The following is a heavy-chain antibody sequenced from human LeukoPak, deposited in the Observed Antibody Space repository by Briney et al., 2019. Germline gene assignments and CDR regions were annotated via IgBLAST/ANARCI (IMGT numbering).Heavy chain of an antibody. CDR1: GGSISSGGYY. J-gene: IGHJ6*03. Sequence: PSETLSLTCTVSGGSISSGGYYWSWIRQHPGKGLEWIGYIYYSGSTYYNPSLKSRVTISVDTSKNQFSLKLSSVTAADTAVYYCARDNIVVVPAAIEGYYYYYMDVWGKGTTVTVSS. CDR2: IYYSGST. V-gene: IGHV4-31*03. D-gene: IGHD2-2*02. CDR3: ARDNIVVVPAAIEGYYYYYMDV.